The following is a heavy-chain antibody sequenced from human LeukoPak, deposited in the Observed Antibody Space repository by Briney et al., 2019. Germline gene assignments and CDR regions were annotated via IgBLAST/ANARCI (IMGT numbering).Heavy chain of an antibody. D-gene: IGHD3-22*01. CDR2: IIPIFGTA. CDR3: ARVGYDSSGYYSYMDV. Sequence: GASVKVSCKASGGTFSRYAISWVRQAPGQGLEWMGGIIPIFGTANYAQKFQGRVTITTDESTSTAYMELSSLRSEDTAVYYCARVGYDSSGYYSYMDVWGKGTTVTVSS. J-gene: IGHJ6*03. V-gene: IGHV1-69*05. CDR1: GGTFSRYA.